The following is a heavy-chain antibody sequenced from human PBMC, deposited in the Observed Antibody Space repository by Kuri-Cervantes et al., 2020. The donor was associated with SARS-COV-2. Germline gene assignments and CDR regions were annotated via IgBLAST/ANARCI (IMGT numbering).Heavy chain of an antibody. CDR2: IWYDEDNK. D-gene: IGHD3-22*01. V-gene: IGHV3-33*01. J-gene: IGHJ4*02. CDR3: GSGLLPHY. CDR1: GFTFSTYA. Sequence: LSLTCAASGFTFSTYAMHWVRQAPGKGLECVAFIWYDEDNKYYADSVKGRFTISRDNSKNTLYLQMNTLRAEDPAVYYCGSGLLPHYWGQGTLVTVSS.